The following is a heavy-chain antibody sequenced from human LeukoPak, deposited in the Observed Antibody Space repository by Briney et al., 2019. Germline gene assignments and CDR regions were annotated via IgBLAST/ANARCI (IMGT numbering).Heavy chain of an antibody. Sequence: ASVKVSCKASGYTFTSYAMHWVRQAPGQRLEWMGWINAGNGNTKYSQKFQGRVTITRDTSASTAYMGLSSLRSEDTAVYYCARDGGIAVADGFDYWGQGTLVTVSS. CDR1: GYTFTSYA. D-gene: IGHD6-19*01. CDR3: ARDGGIAVADGFDY. J-gene: IGHJ4*02. V-gene: IGHV1-3*01. CDR2: INAGNGNT.